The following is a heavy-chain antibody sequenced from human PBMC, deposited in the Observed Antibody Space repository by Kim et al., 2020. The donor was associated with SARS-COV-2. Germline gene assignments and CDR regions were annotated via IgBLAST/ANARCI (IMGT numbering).Heavy chain of an antibody. CDR3: ARGPRRGIQLWLRRWFDP. CDR1: GGSFSGYY. D-gene: IGHD5-18*01. J-gene: IGHJ5*02. V-gene: IGHV4-34*01. CDR2: INHSGST. Sequence: SETLSLTCAVYGGSFSGYYWSWIRQPPGKGLEWIGEINHSGSTNYNPSLKSRVTISVDTSKNQFSLKLSSVTAADTAVYYCARGPRRGIQLWLRRWFDPWGQGTLVTVSS.